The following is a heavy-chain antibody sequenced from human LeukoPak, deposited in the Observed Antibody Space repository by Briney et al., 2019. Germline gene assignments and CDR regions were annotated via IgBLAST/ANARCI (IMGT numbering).Heavy chain of an antibody. CDR2: IYYSEST. J-gene: IGHJ4*02. CDR3: ARHGAGVATKIYYFVY. D-gene: IGHD3-3*01. V-gene: IGHV4-59*08. Sequence: PSETLSLTCTVSGGSLCSYYWSWIRQPPGKGLEWIGYIYYSESTNYNPSLKSRATIPVDTPKNQFSQKLSPVTAADTAVYYCARHGAGVATKIYYFVYWGQGTLVSVPS. CDR1: GGSLCSYY.